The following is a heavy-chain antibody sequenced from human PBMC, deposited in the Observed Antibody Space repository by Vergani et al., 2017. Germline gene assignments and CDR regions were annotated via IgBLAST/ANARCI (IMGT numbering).Heavy chain of an antibody. Sequence: QVQLQESGPRLVKPSETLSLTCSVSGVSIISSSYYWVWVRQPPGKGLEWVGNIYYNGGTDYNPSLKSRVTISVDTSKNQFSLKLSSVTAADTAVYYCARGDSSGWYGYWGQGTLVTVSS. CDR1: GVSIISSSYY. D-gene: IGHD6-19*01. J-gene: IGHJ4*02. CDR3: ARGDSSGWYGY. CDR2: IYYNGGT. V-gene: IGHV4-39*01.